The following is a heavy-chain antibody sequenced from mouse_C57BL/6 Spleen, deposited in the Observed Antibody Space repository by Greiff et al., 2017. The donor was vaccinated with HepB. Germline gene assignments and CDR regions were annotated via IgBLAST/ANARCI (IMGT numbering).Heavy chain of an antibody. Sequence: EVQLQQSGAELVRPGASVKLSCTASGFNIKDYYMHWVKQRPEQGLEWIGRIDPEDGDTEYAPKFQGKATMTADTSSNTAYLQLSSLTSEDTAVYYRTDLITTGRDMDYWGQRTSVTVSS. J-gene: IGHJ4*01. CDR1: GFNIKDYY. D-gene: IGHD1-1*01. CDR3: TDLITTGRDMDY. V-gene: IGHV14-1*01. CDR2: IDPEDGDT.